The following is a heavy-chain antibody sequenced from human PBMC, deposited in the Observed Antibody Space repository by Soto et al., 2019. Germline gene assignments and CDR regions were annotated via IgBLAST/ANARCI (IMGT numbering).Heavy chain of an antibody. Sequence: QVQLLQSGAEVKKPGASVKVSCKTSGYIFSSYGINWVRQAPGQGLERMGWITVYNGNTQYAQKFQDRVTMTTDTSTSTAYMELRSLRSDDTAVYYCARDNTGVVGVDYWGQGTLVTVSS. CDR1: GYIFSSYG. J-gene: IGHJ4*02. CDR2: ITVYNGNT. CDR3: ARDNTGVVGVDY. D-gene: IGHD3-3*01. V-gene: IGHV1-18*01.